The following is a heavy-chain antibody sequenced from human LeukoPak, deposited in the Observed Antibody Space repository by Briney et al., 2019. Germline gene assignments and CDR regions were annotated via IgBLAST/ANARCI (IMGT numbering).Heavy chain of an antibody. Sequence: SETLSLTCTVSGGSISSSDYYWGWIRQPPGQGLEWIGSIDYSGSTYSNPSLKSRVTVSVDTSKNQFSLKLSSVTAADTAVYYCARSPLGIVSPDFDYWGQGTLVTVSS. J-gene: IGHJ4*02. CDR3: ARSPLGIVSPDFDY. CDR2: IDYSGST. CDR1: GGSISSSDYY. V-gene: IGHV4-39*07. D-gene: IGHD7-27*01.